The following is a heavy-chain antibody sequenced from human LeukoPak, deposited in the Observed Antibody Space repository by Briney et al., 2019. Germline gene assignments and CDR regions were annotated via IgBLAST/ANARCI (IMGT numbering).Heavy chain of an antibody. CDR1: GFTFSSYG. Sequence: GGSLRLSCAASGFTFSSYGMHWVRQAPGKGLEWVAFIRYDGSNKYYADSVKGRFTISRDNSKNTLYLQMNSLRAEDTAVYYCAKDPYYFDSSGYYFHGYFDYWGQGTLVTVSS. J-gene: IGHJ4*02. D-gene: IGHD3-22*01. V-gene: IGHV3-30*02. CDR2: IRYDGSNK. CDR3: AKDPYYFDSSGYYFHGYFDY.